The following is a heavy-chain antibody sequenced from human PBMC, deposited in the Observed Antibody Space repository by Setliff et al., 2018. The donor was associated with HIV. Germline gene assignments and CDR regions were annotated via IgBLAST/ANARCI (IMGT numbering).Heavy chain of an antibody. D-gene: IGHD6-19*01. CDR2: ISSTSSYI. V-gene: IGHV3-21*01. CDR1: GFTFSSYE. J-gene: IGHJ4*02. Sequence: PGGSLRLSCAASGFTFSSYEMNWVRQAPGKGLEWVSSISSTSSYIYYADSVKGRFTISSDNAKNSLYLQMNSLRAEDTAVHYCARDSPQVRIAVAGTTGHDYWGQGTLVTVSS. CDR3: ARDSPQVRIAVAGTTGHDY.